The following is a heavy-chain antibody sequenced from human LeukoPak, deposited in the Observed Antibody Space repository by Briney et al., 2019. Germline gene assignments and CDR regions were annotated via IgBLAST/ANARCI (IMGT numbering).Heavy chain of an antibody. CDR3: ARHGAWGSGPARLHYNWFDP. D-gene: IGHD1-26*01. V-gene: IGHV4-39*01. J-gene: IGHJ5*02. Sequence: PSETLSLTCTVSGGSISSSTYYWGWIRQPPGKGLEWIGSIFYSGSTYYNPSLKSRVTISVDTSKNQFSLKLSSVTAADTAVYYCARHGAWGSGPARLHYNWFDPWGQGTLVTVSS. CDR2: IFYSGST. CDR1: GGSISSSTYY.